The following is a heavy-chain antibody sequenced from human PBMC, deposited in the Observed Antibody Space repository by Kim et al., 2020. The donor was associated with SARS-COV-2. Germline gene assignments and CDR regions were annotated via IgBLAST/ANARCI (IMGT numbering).Heavy chain of an antibody. CDR3: ARGGVAPRPYYYYYGMDV. J-gene: IGHJ6*02. D-gene: IGHD5-12*01. V-gene: IGHV3-48*02. Sequence: GGSLRLSCVASGYNFSSYSMNWARQAPGKGLKWISYISSSSSTIKYADSVKGRFTISRDNAKNSLFLQMNSLRDEDTAVYYCARGGVAPRPYYYYYGMDVWGQGTTVTVSS. CDR2: ISSSSSTI. CDR1: GYNFSSYS.